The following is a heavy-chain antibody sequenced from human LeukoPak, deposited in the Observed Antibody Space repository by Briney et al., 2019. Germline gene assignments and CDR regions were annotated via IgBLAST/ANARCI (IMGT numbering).Heavy chain of an antibody. Sequence: GGSLRLSCAASGLTFSNVWVSWVRQAPGMGLEWLGHIKTKTEGGTTEYAAPVRGRFTISRDDSENMVYLQMTSLRIEDTAVYYCVTHGDYVWLNRYYFDYWGQGTLVTVSS. V-gene: IGHV3-15*01. CDR1: GLTFSNVW. CDR3: VTHGDYVWLNRYYFDY. D-gene: IGHD3-16*01. CDR2: IKTKTEGGTT. J-gene: IGHJ4*02.